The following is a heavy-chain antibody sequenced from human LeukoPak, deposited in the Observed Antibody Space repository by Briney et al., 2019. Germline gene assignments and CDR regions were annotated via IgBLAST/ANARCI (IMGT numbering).Heavy chain of an antibody. Sequence: VASVTVSCKASGYTFTSYYMHWVRQAPGQGLEWMGIINPSGGSTSYAQKFQGRVTMTRDTSTSTVYMELSSLRSEDTAVYYCARADDYGDYLEAFDIWGQGTMVTVSS. V-gene: IGHV1-46*01. CDR1: GYTFTSYY. D-gene: IGHD4-17*01. J-gene: IGHJ3*02. CDR3: ARADDYGDYLEAFDI. CDR2: INPSGGST.